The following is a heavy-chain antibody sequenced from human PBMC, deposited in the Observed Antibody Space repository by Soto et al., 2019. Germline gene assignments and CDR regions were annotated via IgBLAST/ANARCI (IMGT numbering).Heavy chain of an antibody. D-gene: IGHD6-13*01. CDR2: ISYDGSNK. V-gene: IGHV3-30*18. J-gene: IGHJ4*02. CDR1: GFTFSSYG. CDR3: AKDWGRGAAVFDY. Sequence: QVQLVESGGGVVQPGRSLRLSCAASGFTFSSYGMHWVRQAPGKGLEWVAVISYDGSNKYYADSVKGRFTISRDNSKKPLYLQMNSLRAEDTAVYYCAKDWGRGAAVFDYWGQGTLVTVSS.